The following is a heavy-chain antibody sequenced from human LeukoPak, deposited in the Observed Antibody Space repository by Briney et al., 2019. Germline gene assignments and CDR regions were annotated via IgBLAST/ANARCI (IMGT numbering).Heavy chain of an antibody. V-gene: IGHV4-34*09. CDR1: GGSFSGNY. D-gene: IGHD1-1*01. Sequence: SETLSLTCAVYGGSFSGNYWSWIRQHPGKGLEWIGYIYYTGSTNNNPSLKSRITLSVDTSKNQFSLRLSSVTAADTAVYYCARRVGKYPTYYFDYWGQGTLVTVSS. J-gene: IGHJ4*02. CDR3: ARRVGKYPTYYFDY. CDR2: IYYTGST.